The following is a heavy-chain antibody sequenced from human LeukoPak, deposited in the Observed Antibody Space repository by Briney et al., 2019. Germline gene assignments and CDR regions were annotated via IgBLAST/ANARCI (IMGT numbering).Heavy chain of an antibody. CDR1: GGSISSYY. J-gene: IGHJ4*02. CDR3: ARARNYYDSSAHYYYYFDY. CDR2: IYYTGST. D-gene: IGHD3-22*01. V-gene: IGHV4-59*01. Sequence: SETLSLTCTVSGGSISSYYWSWIRQPPGKGLEWIGYIYYTGSTKYNPSLRSRVTISVDTSKYQFSLKLTSVTAADTAVYYCARARNYYDSSAHYYYYFDYWGQGNLVTVSS.